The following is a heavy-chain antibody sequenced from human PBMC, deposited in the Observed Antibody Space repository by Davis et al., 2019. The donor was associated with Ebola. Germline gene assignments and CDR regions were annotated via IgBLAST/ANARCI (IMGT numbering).Heavy chain of an antibody. D-gene: IGHD6-6*01. Sequence: MPGGSLRLSCAVYGGSFSGYYWSWIRQPPGKGLEWIGEINHSGSTNYNPSLKSRVTISVDTSKNQFSLKLSSVTAADTAVYYCARDPYSSSSNYYYYYGMDVWGQGTTVTVSS. CDR1: GGSFSGYY. CDR3: ARDPYSSSSNYYYYYGMDV. V-gene: IGHV4-34*01. J-gene: IGHJ6*02. CDR2: INHSGST.